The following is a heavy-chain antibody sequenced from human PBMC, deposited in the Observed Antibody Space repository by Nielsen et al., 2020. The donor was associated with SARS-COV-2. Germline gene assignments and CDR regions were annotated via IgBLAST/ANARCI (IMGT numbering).Heavy chain of an antibody. J-gene: IGHJ6*02. CDR3: ARVSSMWLTYMDV. CDR1: GFTLSNYW. CDR2: IEEDGSEK. D-gene: IGHD6-19*01. V-gene: IGHV3-7*01. Sequence: GESLKISCAASGFTLSNYWMNWVRQAPGKGLEWVANIEEDGSEKFYLDSVKGRFTISRDNAKNSLYLQMNNLKAEDTAVYYCARVSSMWLTYMDVWGQGTTVTVSS.